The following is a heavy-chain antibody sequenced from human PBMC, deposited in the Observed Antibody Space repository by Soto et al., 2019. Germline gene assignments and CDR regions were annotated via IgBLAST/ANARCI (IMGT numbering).Heavy chain of an antibody. CDR1: GGSISSYY. V-gene: IGHV4-59*01. Sequence: SETLSLTCPVSGGSISSYYWSWIRQPPGKGLEWIGYIYYSGSTNYNPSLKSRVTISVDTSKNQFSLKLSSVTAADTAVYYCARYRGDGYNLYYWGQGTLVTVSS. CDR2: IYYSGST. CDR3: ARYRGDGYNLYY. J-gene: IGHJ4*02. D-gene: IGHD5-12*01.